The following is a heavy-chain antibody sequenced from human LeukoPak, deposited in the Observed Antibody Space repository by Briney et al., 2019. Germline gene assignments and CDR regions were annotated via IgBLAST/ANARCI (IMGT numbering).Heavy chain of an antibody. CDR3: AKDQSYSGSYLDY. D-gene: IGHD1-26*01. Sequence: GRSLRLSCAASGFTFDDYAMHWVRQAPGKGLEWVSGISWNSGSIGYADSVKGRFTISRDNAKNSLYLQMNSLRAEDTALYYCAKDQSYSGSYLDYWGQGTLVTVSS. CDR2: ISWNSGSI. CDR1: GFTFDDYA. V-gene: IGHV3-9*01. J-gene: IGHJ4*02.